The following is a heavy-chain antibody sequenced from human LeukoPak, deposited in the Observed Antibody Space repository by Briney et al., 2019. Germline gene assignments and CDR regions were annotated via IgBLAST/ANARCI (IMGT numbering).Heavy chain of an antibody. CDR2: IIPILGIA. J-gene: IGHJ4*02. V-gene: IGHV1-69*04. CDR3: ASSGYGSGLRTQSDY. Sequence: SVKVSCKASGGTFSSYAISWVRQPPGQGLEWMGSIIPILGIANYAQKSQGRVTITADKSTSTAYMELSSLRSEDTAVYYCASSGYGSGLRTQSDYWGQGTLVTVSS. D-gene: IGHD3-10*01. CDR1: GGTFSSYA.